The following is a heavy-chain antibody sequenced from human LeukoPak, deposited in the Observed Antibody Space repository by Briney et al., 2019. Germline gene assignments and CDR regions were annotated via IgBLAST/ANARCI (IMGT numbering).Heavy chain of an antibody. D-gene: IGHD1-26*01. CDR2: IYHSGST. V-gene: IGHV4-30-2*01. CDR1: GGSISKGGYS. J-gene: IGHJ4*02. CDR3: ARGGSSVQDFDY. Sequence: SWALSLTCSVSGGSISKGGYSWSWIRQPPGKGLEWIGYIYHSGSTYYSPSLKSRVTISVDRSKNQFSLKLSSVTAADTAVYYCARGGSSVQDFDYWGQGTLVTVSS.